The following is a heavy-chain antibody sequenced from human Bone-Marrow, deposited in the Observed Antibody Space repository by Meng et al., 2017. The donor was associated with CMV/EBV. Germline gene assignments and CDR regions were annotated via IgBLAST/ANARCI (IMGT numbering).Heavy chain of an antibody. V-gene: IGHV1-2*02. J-gene: IGHJ4*02. CDR2: INPNSGGT. CDR1: GYTFTGYY. D-gene: IGHD6-19*01. CDR3: ARDGIAVAGTGIDY. Sequence: KASGYTFTGYYMQWVRPAHGQGLEWMGWINPNSGGTNYAQKFQGRVTMTRDTSISTAYMELSRLRSDDTAVYYCARDGIAVAGTGIDYWGQGTLVTVSS.